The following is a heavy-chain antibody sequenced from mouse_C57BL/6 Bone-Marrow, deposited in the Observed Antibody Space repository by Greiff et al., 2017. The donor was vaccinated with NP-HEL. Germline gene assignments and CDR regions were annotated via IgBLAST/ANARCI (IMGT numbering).Heavy chain of an antibody. J-gene: IGHJ1*03. Sequence: EVQLQQTGPELVKPGASVKIPCKASGYTFTDYNMDWVKQSHGKSLEWIGDINPNNGGTIYNQKFKGKATLTVDKSSSTAYMELRSLTSEDTAVYYCARAVVATPWYFDVWGTGTTVTVSS. D-gene: IGHD1-1*01. CDR3: ARAVVATPWYFDV. CDR1: GYTFTDYN. V-gene: IGHV1-18*01. CDR2: INPNNGGT.